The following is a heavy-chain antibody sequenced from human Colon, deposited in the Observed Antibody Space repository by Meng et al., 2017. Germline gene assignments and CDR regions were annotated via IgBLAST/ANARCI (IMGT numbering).Heavy chain of an antibody. CDR2: ISAYNGNT. Sequence: QVQFVQSGAEVKKPGASVKVSCKASVYIFTTYGISWVRQAPGEGLEWMGWISAYNGNTNSAQKFQDRVTMTTDTSTNTAYMELRSLRSDDTAMYYCARDRQWLGSDYWGQGTLVTVSS. J-gene: IGHJ4*02. CDR3: ARDRQWLGSDY. D-gene: IGHD6-19*01. CDR1: VYIFTTYG. V-gene: IGHV1-18*01.